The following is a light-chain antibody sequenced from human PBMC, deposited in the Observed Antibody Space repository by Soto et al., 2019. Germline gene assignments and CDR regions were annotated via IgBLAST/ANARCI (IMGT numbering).Light chain of an antibody. J-gene: IGLJ2*01. CDR1: SSNIGLND. CDR2: DTN. Sequence: QAVVTQPPSASGTPGQTVTISCSGSSSNIGLNDVHWYRQLSGTAPQILIYDTNQQATGVPDRFSGSRSGTSASLAIHGLQYEDEADYHCAAWDDRRNGPVFGGGTKLTVL. V-gene: IGLV1-44*01. CDR3: AAWDDRRNGPV.